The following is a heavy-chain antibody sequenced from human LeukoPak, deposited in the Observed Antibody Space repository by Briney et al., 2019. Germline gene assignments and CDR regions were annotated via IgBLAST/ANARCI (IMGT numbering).Heavy chain of an antibody. V-gene: IGHV4-34*01. J-gene: IGHJ5*02. CDR1: GGSFSGYY. Sequence: PSETLSLTCAVYGGSFSGYYWSWIRQPPGKGLEWIGEINHSGSTNYNPSLKSRVTISVDTSKNQFSLKLSSVTAADTAVYYCARVVPAASDLNWFDPWGQGTLVTVSS. D-gene: IGHD2-2*01. CDR3: ARVVPAASDLNWFDP. CDR2: INHSGST.